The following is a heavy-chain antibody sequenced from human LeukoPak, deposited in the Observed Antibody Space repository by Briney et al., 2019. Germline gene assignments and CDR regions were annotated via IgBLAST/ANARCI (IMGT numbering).Heavy chain of an antibody. V-gene: IGHV3-49*04. D-gene: IGHD5-18*01. CDR1: GFNFGDHA. J-gene: IGHJ6*02. CDR2: IRSKAYRGTT. CDR3: SRGPIQLWVHNGVDV. Sequence: QPGWSLRLSCTTSGFNFGDHAMTWVRQAPGEGLEWVGFIRSKAYRGTTEYAASVKGRFTISRDDSKSVVYLQMNSLKSEDTAVYYCSRGPIQLWVHNGVDVWGQGTTVTVSS.